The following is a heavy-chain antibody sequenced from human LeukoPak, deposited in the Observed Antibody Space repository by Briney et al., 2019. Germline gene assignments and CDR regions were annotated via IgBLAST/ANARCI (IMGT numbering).Heavy chain of an antibody. CDR2: ITGSGGNK. J-gene: IGHJ4*02. CDR1: GFTFSNYA. D-gene: IGHD3-9*01. Sequence: GASLRLSCAASGFTFSNYAMSWVRQAPGKGLEWVSAITGSGGNKYYADSVKGRFTIPRDNSKNTVFLQMNSLRAEDTAVYYCAKWGDYDVLTGYYVSNYWGQGTLVTVSS. CDR3: AKWGDYDVLTGYYVSNY. V-gene: IGHV3-23*01.